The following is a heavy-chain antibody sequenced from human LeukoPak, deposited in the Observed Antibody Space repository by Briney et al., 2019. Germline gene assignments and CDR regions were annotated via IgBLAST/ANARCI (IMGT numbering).Heavy chain of an antibody. CDR1: GFTFSDYY. V-gene: IGHV3-11*01. CDR2: ISSSGSTI. J-gene: IGHJ3*02. Sequence: GGSLRLSCAASGFTFSDYYMSWIRQAPGKGLEWVSHISSSGSTIFYADSVKGRFTISRDNAKNSLYLQMNSLRAEDTAVYYCARKFTYSSSWYEINIWGQGTMVTVSS. D-gene: IGHD6-13*01. CDR3: ARKFTYSSSWYEINI.